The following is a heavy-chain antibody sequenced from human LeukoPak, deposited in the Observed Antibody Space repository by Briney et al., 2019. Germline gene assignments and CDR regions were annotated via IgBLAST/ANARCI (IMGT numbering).Heavy chain of an antibody. CDR2: IYYSGTT. V-gene: IGHV4-39*01. Sequence: SETLSLTCTVSGGSISSSHYYWGWIRQPPGKGLEWIGTIYYSGTTYYNPSLESRVTISEDTSKNQFSLTLRSVTAADTAVYYCARRGIAVAGAFDYWGQGTLVTVSS. CDR3: ARRGIAVAGAFDY. J-gene: IGHJ4*02. CDR1: GGSISSSHYY. D-gene: IGHD6-19*01.